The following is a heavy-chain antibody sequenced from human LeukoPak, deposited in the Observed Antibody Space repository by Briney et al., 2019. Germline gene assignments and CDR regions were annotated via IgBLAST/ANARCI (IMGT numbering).Heavy chain of an antibody. Sequence: PSETLSLTCTVSGGSISNYYWSWIRQPPGRGLEWIGYIHSSRGTNYNPSLKSRVTISPDTSRNQFSLKLSSVTAADTAVYYCAGDDGEGIDYWGQGTLVTVSS. CDR3: AGDDGEGIDY. D-gene: IGHD3-10*01. J-gene: IGHJ4*02. CDR2: IHSSRGT. CDR1: GGSISNYY. V-gene: IGHV4-59*12.